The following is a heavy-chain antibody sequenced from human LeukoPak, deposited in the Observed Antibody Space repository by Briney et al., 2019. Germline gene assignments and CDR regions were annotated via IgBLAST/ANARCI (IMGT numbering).Heavy chain of an antibody. CDR2: ISSSGSTI. J-gene: IGHJ4*02. D-gene: IGHD3-22*01. CDR3: ARDVYYYDSSGGFDY. CDR1: GFTFSSYE. Sequence: GGSLRLSCAASGFTFSSYEMNWVRQAPGKGLEWVSYISSSGSTIYYADSVKGRFPVSRDNAKNSLYLQMNSLRAEDTAVYYCARDVYYYDSSGGFDYWGQGTLVTVSS. V-gene: IGHV3-48*03.